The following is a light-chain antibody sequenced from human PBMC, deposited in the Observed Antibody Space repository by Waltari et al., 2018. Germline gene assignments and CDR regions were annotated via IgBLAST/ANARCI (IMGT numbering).Light chain of an antibody. CDR3: YSVADKNVV. V-gene: IGLV3-27*01. Sequence: SYELTQPSSVSVSPGQTARITCPGDLLAKKYARWFQQKPGQAPVLVIYKDNERPSGIPERFSGSSSGTTVTLTISGAQVDDEADYYCYSVADKNVVFGGGTKLTVL. CDR2: KDN. CDR1: LLAKKY. J-gene: IGLJ2*01.